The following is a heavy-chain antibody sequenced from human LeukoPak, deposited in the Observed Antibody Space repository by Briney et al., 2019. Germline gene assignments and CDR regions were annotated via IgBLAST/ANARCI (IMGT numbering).Heavy chain of an antibody. V-gene: IGHV3-23*01. CDR3: GKDPNWGGR. J-gene: IGHJ4*02. Sequence: PGGSLRLSCAASGFTLSTWAMTWVRQAPGKGLEWVSSISGSGATDYADSVKGRFTISRDNSKNTVYLQINSLRVEDTAVYHCGKDPNWGGRWGQGTLVAVSS. CDR1: GFTLSTWA. D-gene: IGHD7-27*01. CDR2: ISGSGAT.